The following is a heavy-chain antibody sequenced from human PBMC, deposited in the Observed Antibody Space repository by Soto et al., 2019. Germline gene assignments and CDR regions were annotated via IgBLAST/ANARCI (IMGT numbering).Heavy chain of an antibody. Sequence: DVQLVESGGGLVQPGRSLRLSCAASGFIFDDFAMHWVRQAPGKGLEWVSGISWNSGSTDYAASVKGRFFISRDNARNSLYLQMNSLRPEDTALYYCARDTDSDTWNDPFDYWGQGALVIVS. D-gene: IGHD1-1*01. CDR3: ARDTDSDTWNDPFDY. V-gene: IGHV3-9*01. J-gene: IGHJ4*02. CDR1: GFIFDDFA. CDR2: ISWNSGST.